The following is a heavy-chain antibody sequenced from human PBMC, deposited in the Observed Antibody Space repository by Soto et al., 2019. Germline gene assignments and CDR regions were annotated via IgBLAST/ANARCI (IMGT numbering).Heavy chain of an antibody. Sequence: QVQLVESGGGLVKPGGSLRLSCAASGFTFSDYYMSWIRQAPGKGLEWVSYIILSGYTIYYADSVKGRFTISRDNAKNSLYLQMNSLRAADTAVYYCARGRSSSVYFDSWGQGTLVTVSS. V-gene: IGHV3-11*01. J-gene: IGHJ4*02. D-gene: IGHD2-2*01. CDR1: GFTFSDYY. CDR3: ARGRSSSVYFDS. CDR2: IILSGYTI.